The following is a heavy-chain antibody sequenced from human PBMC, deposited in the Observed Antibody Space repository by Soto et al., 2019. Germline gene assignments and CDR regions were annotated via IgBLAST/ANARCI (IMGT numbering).Heavy chain of an antibody. CDR3: VRQQYDFLVDP. CDR1: GFSFSTYN. D-gene: IGHD3-16*01. J-gene: IGHJ5*02. V-gene: IGHV3-21*01. CDR2: IVASSTHI. Sequence: EVQLVESGGGLVKPGGSLRLSCAASGFSFSTYNMNWVRQAPGKGLEWVSSIVASSTHIYYADSVKGRFTISRDNGKSSLYLQMDSLRAEDTALYYCVRQQYDFLVDPWGQGTLVTVSS.